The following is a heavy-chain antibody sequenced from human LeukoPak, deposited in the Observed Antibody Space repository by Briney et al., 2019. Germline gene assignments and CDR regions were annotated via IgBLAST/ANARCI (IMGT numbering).Heavy chain of an antibody. CDR1: GFSFSTSS. Sequence: GGSLRLSCVASGFSFSTSSMTWVRQSPGKGLEWLANIKEDGSGKVYVDSVKGRFTISRDNAKNSLNLQMNTLRVDDSAVYYCARDPYSGKYGAFDIWGQGTMVTISS. CDR3: ARDPYSGKYGAFDI. CDR2: IKEDGSGK. V-gene: IGHV3-7*01. D-gene: IGHD1-26*01. J-gene: IGHJ3*02.